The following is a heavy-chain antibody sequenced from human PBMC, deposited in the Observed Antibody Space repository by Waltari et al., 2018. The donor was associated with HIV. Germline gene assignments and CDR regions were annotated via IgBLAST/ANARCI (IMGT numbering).Heavy chain of an antibody. CDR3: AKYGGTSGTSFDS. D-gene: IGHD5-12*01. CDR1: GFPFSDYW. J-gene: IGHJ4*02. Sequence: VQLVESGGGLVQPGGSLRLFCAASGFPFSDYWMSWVRQAPGKGLEWVAKIKEDESDKYYVESVKGRFTISRDNARNSVYLQLNSLRVEDTAVYYCAKYGGTSGTSFDSWGPGSLVTVSS. CDR2: IKEDESDK. V-gene: IGHV3-7*01.